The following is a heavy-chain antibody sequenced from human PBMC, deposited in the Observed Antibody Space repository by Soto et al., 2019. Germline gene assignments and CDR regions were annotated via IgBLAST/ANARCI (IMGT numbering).Heavy chain of an antibody. CDR1: GGSISSYY. CDR2: IYYSGST. J-gene: IGHJ5*02. Sequence: SETLSLTCTVSGGSISSYYWSWIRQPPGKGLEWIGYIYYSGSTNYNPSLKSRVTISVDTSKNQFSLKLSSVTAADTAVYYCARDCSGCSCYVPGSFDPRAQRTPVTDSS. D-gene: IGHD2-15*01. V-gene: IGHV4-59*01. CDR3: ARDCSGCSCYVPGSFDP.